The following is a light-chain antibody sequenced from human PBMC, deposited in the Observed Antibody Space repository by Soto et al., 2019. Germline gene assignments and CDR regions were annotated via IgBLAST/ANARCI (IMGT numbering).Light chain of an antibody. CDR3: SSYTSTYTYV. CDR1: SSDVGGYNY. Sequence: QSVLTQPASVSGSPGQSITISCTGTSSDVGGYNYVSWYQQHPGKAPKLMIYDVSNRPSGVSDRFSGSKSGNTASLTISGLQAEDEAVFYCSSYTSTYTYVFGTGTKVTVL. V-gene: IGLV2-14*01. CDR2: DVS. J-gene: IGLJ1*01.